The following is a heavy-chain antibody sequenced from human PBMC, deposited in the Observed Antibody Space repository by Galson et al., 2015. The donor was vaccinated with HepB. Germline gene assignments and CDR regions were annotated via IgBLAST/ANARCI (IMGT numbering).Heavy chain of an antibody. J-gene: IGHJ4*02. CDR2: ISSSSSYT. D-gene: IGHD2-15*01. CDR1: GFTFSTYN. Sequence: SLRLSCAASGFTFSTYNMNWVRQAPGKGLEWVSYISSSSSYTNYADSVKGRFTISRDNAKNSLYLQMNSLRAEDTAVYYCARERRYCSGGSCYSGGFDYWGQGTLVTVSS. CDR3: ARERRYCSGGSCYSGGFDY. V-gene: IGHV3-21*05.